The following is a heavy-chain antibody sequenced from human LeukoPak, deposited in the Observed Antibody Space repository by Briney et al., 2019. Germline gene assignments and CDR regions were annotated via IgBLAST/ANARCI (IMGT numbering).Heavy chain of an antibody. V-gene: IGHV4-61*05. D-gene: IGHD6-13*01. J-gene: IGHJ2*01. CDR1: SGSISTSNYY. CDR3: ARVYYSSSYDYWYFDL. Sequence: NPSETLSLTCTVSSGSISTSNYYWGWVRQPPGKALEWIGNIFYSGSTNYNPSLKSRVTISVDTSKNQFSLKLSSVTAADTAVYYCARVYYSSSYDYWYFDLWGRGTLVTVSS. CDR2: IFYSGST.